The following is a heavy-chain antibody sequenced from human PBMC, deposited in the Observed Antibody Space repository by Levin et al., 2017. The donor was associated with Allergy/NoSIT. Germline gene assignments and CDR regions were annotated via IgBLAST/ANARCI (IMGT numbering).Heavy chain of an antibody. CDR3: ARVRHHYDTSGYFYDPTFFDY. CDR2: IYYSGST. D-gene: IGHD3-22*01. CDR1: GVPISGSY. J-gene: IGHJ4*02. V-gene: IGHV4-59*01. Sequence: SQTLSLTCTVSGVPISGSYWSWIRQPPGKGLEWIGYIYYSGSTNYSPSLKSRVTISLVTSRKQFSLKLRSVTAADTATYYCARVRHHYDTSGYFYDPTFFDYWGQGKPVTVSS.